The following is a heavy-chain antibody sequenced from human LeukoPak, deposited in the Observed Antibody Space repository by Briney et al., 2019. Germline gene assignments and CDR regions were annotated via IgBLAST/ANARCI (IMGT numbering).Heavy chain of an antibody. CDR1: GFTFSNYG. V-gene: IGHV3-30*18. CDR2: ISSDRNNK. D-gene: IGHD3-9*01. CDR3: AKDFLRYFDWLSIPGFDY. J-gene: IGHJ4*02. Sequence: PGRSLRLSCAASGFTFSNYGMHWVRQAPGKGLEWVAVISSDRNNKYYTDSVKGRFTISRDNSKNTLYLQMNSLRAEDTAVYYCAKDFLRYFDWLSIPGFDYWGQGTLVTVSS.